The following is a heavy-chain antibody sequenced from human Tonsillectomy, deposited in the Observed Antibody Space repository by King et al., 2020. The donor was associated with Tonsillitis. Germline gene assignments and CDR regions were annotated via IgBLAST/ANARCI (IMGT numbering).Heavy chain of an antibody. CDR3: VRGDGGGATSSAY. J-gene: IGHJ4*02. Sequence: VQLVESGGGLVKPGGSLRLSCAASGFTFTSYTMNWVRQAPGKGLQWVSSISSSSTYIYYADSMKGRFTISRDNAKNSLYLQMNSLRAEDTAVYYCVRGDGGGATSSAYWGQGTLVTVSS. D-gene: IGHD1-26*01. CDR2: ISSSSTYI. CDR1: GFTFTSYT. V-gene: IGHV3-21*01.